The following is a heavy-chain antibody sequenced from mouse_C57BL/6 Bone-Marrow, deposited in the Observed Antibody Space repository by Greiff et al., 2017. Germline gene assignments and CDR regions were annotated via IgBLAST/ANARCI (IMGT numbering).Heavy chain of an antibody. V-gene: IGHV1-69*01. CDR3: AREAITTVVVPYAMDY. CDR2: IDPSDSYT. D-gene: IGHD1-1*01. CDR1: GYTFTSYW. Sequence: QVQLQQPGAELVMPGASVKLSCKASGYTFTSYWMHWVKQRPGQGLEWIGEIDPSDSYTNYNQKFKGKSTLTVDKSSSTAYMQLSSRTSEDSAVYYCAREAITTVVVPYAMDYWGQGTSVTVSS. J-gene: IGHJ4*01.